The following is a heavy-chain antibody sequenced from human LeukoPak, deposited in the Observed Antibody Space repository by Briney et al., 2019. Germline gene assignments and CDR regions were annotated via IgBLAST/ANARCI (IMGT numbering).Heavy chain of an antibody. J-gene: IGHJ4*02. CDR2: ISFDGDNK. CDR3: ARESHYYETVSFDY. V-gene: IGHV3-30*03. Sequence: GGSLRLSCAASGFSFSNYGFHWVRQAPGKGLEWVAVISFDGDNKYYVDSVKGRFTISRDNSKNTLYLQMNSLRTEDTAVYYCARESHYYETVSFDYWGQGTLVTVSS. CDR1: GFSFSNYG. D-gene: IGHD3-22*01.